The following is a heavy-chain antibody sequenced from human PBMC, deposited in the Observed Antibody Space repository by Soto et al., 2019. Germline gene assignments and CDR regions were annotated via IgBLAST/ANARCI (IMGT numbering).Heavy chain of an antibody. J-gene: IGHJ4*02. D-gene: IGHD6-13*01. CDR1: GFTFSSYG. CDR2: ISSSGDNT. V-gene: IGHV3-23*01. Sequence: GGSLRLSCAASGFTFSSYGMHWIRQAPGKGLECVSVISSSGDNTYYADSVKGRFTISRDNSKNTLYLQMNSLRAEDTAVYYCARGGPGTYFDYWGQGTLVTVSS. CDR3: ARGGPGTYFDY.